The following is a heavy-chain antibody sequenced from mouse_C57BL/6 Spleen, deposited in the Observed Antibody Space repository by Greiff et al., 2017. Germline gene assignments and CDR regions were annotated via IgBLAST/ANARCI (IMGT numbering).Heavy chain of an antibody. J-gene: IGHJ2*01. CDR2: IDPETGGT. Sequence: QVQLQQSGAELVRPGASVTLSCKASGYTFTDYEMHWVKQTPVHGLEWIGAIDPETGGTAYNQKFKGKAILTADKSSSTAYMELRSLTSEDSAVYYCTKITTVVEGYFDYWGQGTTLPVSS. V-gene: IGHV1-15*01. CDR1: GYTFTDYE. CDR3: TKITTVVEGYFDY. D-gene: IGHD1-1*01.